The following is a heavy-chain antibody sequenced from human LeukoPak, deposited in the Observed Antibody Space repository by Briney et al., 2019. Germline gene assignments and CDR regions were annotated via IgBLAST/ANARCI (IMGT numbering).Heavy chain of an antibody. CDR2: IYYSGST. D-gene: IGHD1-26*01. V-gene: IGHV4-39*01. J-gene: IGHJ6*04. CDR3: ARLVGAPPDV. CDR1: GGSISSSSYY. Sequence: PSETLSLTCTVSGGSISSSSYYWGWIRQPPGKGLEWIGSIYYSGSTYYNPSLKSRVTISVDTSENQFSLKLSSVTAADTAVYYCARLVGAPPDVWGKGTTVTVSS.